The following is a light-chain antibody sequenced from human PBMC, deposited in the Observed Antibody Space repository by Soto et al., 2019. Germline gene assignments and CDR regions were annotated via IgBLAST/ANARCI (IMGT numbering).Light chain of an antibody. CDR3: QHYGSALFT. CDR2: GAS. CDR1: QSFSSSY. J-gene: IGKJ3*01. Sequence: EIVLTQSPGTLSLSPGERATLSCRASQSFSSSYLAWYQQKPGQAPRLLIYGASSRATGIPDRFSGSGSGTDITLTIRSLEPEDFAVYYCQHYGSALFTFGPGTKVDVK. V-gene: IGKV3-20*01.